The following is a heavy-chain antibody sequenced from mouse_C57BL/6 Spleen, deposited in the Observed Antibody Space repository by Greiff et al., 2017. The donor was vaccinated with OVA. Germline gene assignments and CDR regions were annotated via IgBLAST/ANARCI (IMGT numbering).Heavy chain of an antibody. V-gene: IGHV1-64*01. D-gene: IGHD2-1*01. CDR3: ARTGCYGNSPYYFAY. CDR1: GYTFTSYW. CDR2: IHPNSGST. J-gene: IGHJ2*01. Sequence: VQLQQPGAELVKPGASVKSSCKASGYTFTSYWMHWVKQRPGQGLEWIGMIHPNSGSTNYNEKFKSKATLTVDKSSRPAYMQLSSRTSEDDAVYYYARTGCYGNSPYYFAYWGQGTTLTVSS.